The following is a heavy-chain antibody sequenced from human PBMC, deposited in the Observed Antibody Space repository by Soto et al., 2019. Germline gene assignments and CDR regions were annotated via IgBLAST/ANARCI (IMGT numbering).Heavy chain of an antibody. Sequence: GGSLRLSCAASGFTFSSYSMNWVRQAPGKGLEWVSSISSSSSYIYYADSVKGRFTISRDNAKNSLYLQMNSLRAEDTAVYYCARDPHQYIAAAGNYWGQGTLVTVSS. CDR1: GFTFSSYS. CDR3: ARDPHQYIAAAGNY. J-gene: IGHJ4*02. D-gene: IGHD6-13*01. V-gene: IGHV3-21*01. CDR2: ISSSSSYI.